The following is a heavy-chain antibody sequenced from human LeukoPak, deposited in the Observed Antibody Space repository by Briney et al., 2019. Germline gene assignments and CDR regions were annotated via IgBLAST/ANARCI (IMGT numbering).Heavy chain of an antibody. D-gene: IGHD4-17*01. CDR2: IYHSGST. V-gene: IGHV4-39*07. Sequence: KTSETLSLTCTVSSGSISSGAYYWGWIRQPPGKGLEWIGEIYHSGSTNYNPSLKSRVTISIDMSKNHFSLRLSSVTAADTAVYYCAGGDYVYFDYWGQGTLVTVSS. J-gene: IGHJ4*02. CDR1: SGSISSGAYY. CDR3: AGGDYVYFDY.